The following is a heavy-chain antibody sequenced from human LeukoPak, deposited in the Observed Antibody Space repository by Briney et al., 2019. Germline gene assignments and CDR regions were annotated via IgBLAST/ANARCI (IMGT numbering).Heavy chain of an antibody. J-gene: IGHJ4*02. CDR1: GFTFSSYG. CDR3: AKERDTAMVTIDY. D-gene: IGHD5-18*01. CDR2: IRYDGSNK. Sequence: GGSLRLSSAASGFTFSSYGMHWVRQAPGKGLEWVAFIRYDGSNKYYADSVKGRFTISRDNSKNTLYLQMNSLRAEDTAVYYCAKERDTAMVTIDYWGQGTLGIVST. V-gene: IGHV3-30*02.